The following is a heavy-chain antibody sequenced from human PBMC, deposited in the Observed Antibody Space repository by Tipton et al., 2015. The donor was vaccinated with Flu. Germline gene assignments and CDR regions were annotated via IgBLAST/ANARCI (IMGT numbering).Heavy chain of an antibody. CDR3: ARRDYSNYVSDPKSWFDP. V-gene: IGHV4-39*07. CDR2: VSRSGST. CDR1: GGSIRSSGFY. J-gene: IGHJ5*02. Sequence: TLSLTCSVSGGSIRSSGFYWSWIRQLPGKGLEWIGTVSRSGSTIYNPSLKSRVTISIDTSKNQFSLNMRSVTAADMAVYYCARRDYSNYVSDPKSWFDPWGQGTLVAVSS. D-gene: IGHD4-11*01.